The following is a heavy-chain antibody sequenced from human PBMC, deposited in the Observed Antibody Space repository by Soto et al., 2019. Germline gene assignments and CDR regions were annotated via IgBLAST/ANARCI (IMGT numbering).Heavy chain of an antibody. D-gene: IGHD6-19*01. Sequence: EVQLLESGGGLVQPGGSLRLSCAASGFTFSSYAMSWVRQAPGKGLEWVSAISGSGGSTYYADSVKGRLTISRDNAKNTLYLQMNSLRAEDTDIYYCAKGWYSSGLYIDYWGQGPLVTVYS. V-gene: IGHV3-23*01. CDR1: GFTFSSYA. CDR3: AKGWYSSGLYIDY. J-gene: IGHJ4*02. CDR2: ISGSGGST.